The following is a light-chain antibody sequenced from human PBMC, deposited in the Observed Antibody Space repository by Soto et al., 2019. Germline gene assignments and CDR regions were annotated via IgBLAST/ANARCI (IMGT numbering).Light chain of an antibody. CDR1: QNINIY. V-gene: IGKV1-33*01. CDR3: QPYDDLTFT. CDR2: DAS. J-gene: IGKJ3*01. Sequence: DIQMTQSPSSLSASVGDRVTITCQASQNINIYLNWYQQSPGRAPKLLIYDASSLEKGVPSRFSGTGSGPHFTLLISSLQPEDTATSYCQPYDDLTFTFGPGTKVDIK.